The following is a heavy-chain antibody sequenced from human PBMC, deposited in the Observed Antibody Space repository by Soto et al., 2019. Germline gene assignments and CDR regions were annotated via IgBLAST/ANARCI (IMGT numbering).Heavy chain of an antibody. J-gene: IGHJ5*02. CDR1: GGSISSGDYY. CDR3: ASYDILTGCFDP. Sequence: SETLSLTCTVSGGSISSGDYYWSWIRQPPGKGLEWIGYIYYSGSTYYNPSLKSRVTISVDTSKNQFSLKLSSVTAADTAVYYCASYDILTGCFDPRGQGTLVTVS. V-gene: IGHV4-30-4*01. CDR2: IYYSGST. D-gene: IGHD3-9*01.